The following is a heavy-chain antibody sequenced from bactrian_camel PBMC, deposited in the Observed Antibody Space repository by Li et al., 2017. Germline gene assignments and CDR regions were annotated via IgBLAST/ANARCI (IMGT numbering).Heavy chain of an antibody. CDR1: GFTYSRYS. Sequence: VQLVESGGGSVQSGGSLRLSCAASGFTYSRYSVSWFRQAPGKERERVAAIDSDGRITYADSVKGRFTIARDNAKNTLYLQMNSLKPEDTATYFCTAQTTLALSIADFEHWGQGTQVTVS. CDR2: IDSDGRI. V-gene: IGHV3S67*01. D-gene: IGHD1*01. J-gene: IGHJ6*01. CDR3: TAQTTLALSIADFEH.